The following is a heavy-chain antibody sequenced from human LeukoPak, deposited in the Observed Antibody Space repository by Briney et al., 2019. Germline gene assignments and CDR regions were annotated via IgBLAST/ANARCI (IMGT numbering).Heavy chain of an antibody. V-gene: IGHV1-69*06. CDR2: IIPIFGTT. CDR3: ARARDSSSWYFPLDYYYYMDV. D-gene: IGHD6-13*01. CDR1: GGTFSSYA. J-gene: IGHJ6*03. Sequence: SVKVSCKASGGTFSSYAISWVRQAPAQGLEWLGGIIPIFGTTNYAQRFQGRVTITADKSTSTAYMELSSLRSEDTAVYYCARARDSSSWYFPLDYYYYMDVWGKGTTVTVSS.